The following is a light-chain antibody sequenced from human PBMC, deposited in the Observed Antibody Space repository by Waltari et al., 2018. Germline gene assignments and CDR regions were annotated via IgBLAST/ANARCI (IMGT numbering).Light chain of an antibody. CDR2: ETS. CDR1: SSDIGGYND. J-gene: IGLJ1*01. Sequence: QSALTQPASVSGSPGQSITISCAGTSSDIGGYNDFSWYQQHPAEAPKLIIYETSKRPSGVSNRFSASKSGDTASLTISGLQAEDESDYYCTSYTSDNLYVFGSGTKVTVL. CDR3: TSYTSDNLYV. V-gene: IGLV2-14*01.